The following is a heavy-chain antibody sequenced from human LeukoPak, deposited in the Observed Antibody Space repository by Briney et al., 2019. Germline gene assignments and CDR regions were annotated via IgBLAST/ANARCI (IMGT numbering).Heavy chain of an antibody. CDR1: GGSFSGYY. D-gene: IGHD3-22*01. CDR2: INRSGST. V-gene: IGHV4-34*01. Sequence: SETLSLTCAVYGGSFSGYYWSWIRQPPGKGLEWIGEINRSGSTNYNPSLKSRVTISVDTSKNQFSLKLSSVTAADTAVYYCARYYYDSSGYYCFDYWGQGTLVTVSS. CDR3: ARYYYDSSGYYCFDY. J-gene: IGHJ4*02.